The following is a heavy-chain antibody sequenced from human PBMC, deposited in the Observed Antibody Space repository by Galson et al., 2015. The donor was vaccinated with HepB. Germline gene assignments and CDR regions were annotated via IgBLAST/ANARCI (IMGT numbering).Heavy chain of an antibody. CDR3: ARAKMVRGVIGGKDYYYGMDV. CDR1: GFTFSSYW. D-gene: IGHD3-10*01. Sequence: SLRLSCAASGFTFSSYWMSWVRQAPGKGLEWVANIKQDGSEKYYVDSVKGRFTISRDNAKNSLYLQMNSLRAEDTAVYYCARAKMVRGVIGGKDYYYGMDVWGQGTTVTVSS. J-gene: IGHJ6*02. V-gene: IGHV3-7*03. CDR2: IKQDGSEK.